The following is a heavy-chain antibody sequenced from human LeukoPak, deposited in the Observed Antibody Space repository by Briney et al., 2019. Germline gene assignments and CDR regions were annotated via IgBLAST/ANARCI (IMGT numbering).Heavy chain of an antibody. CDR1: GGSFSGYS. J-gene: IGHJ4*02. CDR2: IYYSGST. V-gene: IGHV4-30-4*07. D-gene: IGHD3-22*01. CDR3: ARDGGLDYYDSSGGGPWYYFDY. Sequence: SETLSLTCAVYGGSFSGYSWSWIRQPPGKGLEWIGYIYYSGSTYYNPSLKSRVTISVDTSKNQFSLKLSSVTAADTAVYYCARDGGLDYYDSSGGGPWYYFDYWGQGTLVTVSS.